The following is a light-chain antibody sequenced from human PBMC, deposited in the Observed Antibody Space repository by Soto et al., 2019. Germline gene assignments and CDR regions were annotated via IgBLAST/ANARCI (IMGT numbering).Light chain of an antibody. CDR2: LGS. Sequence: DIVMTQSPLSLPVTPGDPASISCRSSQSLLHSNGYNYLDWYVQKPGQSPQLLIYLGSERASGVPDRFRGSGSGTEFTLKISRVEAEDVGVYYCMQALQTPLTFVQGTKVEIK. V-gene: IGKV2-28*01. J-gene: IGKJ1*01. CDR1: QSLLHSNGYNY. CDR3: MQALQTPLT.